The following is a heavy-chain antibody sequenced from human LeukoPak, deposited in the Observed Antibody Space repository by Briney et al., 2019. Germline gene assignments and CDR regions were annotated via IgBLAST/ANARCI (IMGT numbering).Heavy chain of an antibody. Sequence: PSETLSLTCTVSGGSISSSAYHWGWIRQPPGKGLEWIGTINYGGNTYYNLSLKSRVIIFLDTSKDQFSLKLSSVTAADTAVYYCARLWSTSCKGGSCPHQPNYWGQGTRVTVPS. D-gene: IGHD2-15*01. CDR2: INYGGNT. V-gene: IGHV4-39*01. CDR1: GGSISSSAYH. J-gene: IGHJ4*02. CDR3: ARLWSTSCKGGSCPHQPNY.